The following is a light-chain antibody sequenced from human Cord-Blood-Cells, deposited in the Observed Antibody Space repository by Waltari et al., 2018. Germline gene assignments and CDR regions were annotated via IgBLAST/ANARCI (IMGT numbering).Light chain of an antibody. CDR2: DVS. J-gene: IGLJ1*01. V-gene: IGLV2-14*01. CDR1: SRDAGGYNH. CDR3: SSYTSSSTYV. Sequence: QSALTQPASVSGSPGQSITISCTGTSRDAGGYNHVSWYQQHPGKAPKLMIYDVSKRPSGVSNRFSGSKSGNTASLTISGLQAEDEADYYCSSYTSSSTYVFGTGTKVTVL.